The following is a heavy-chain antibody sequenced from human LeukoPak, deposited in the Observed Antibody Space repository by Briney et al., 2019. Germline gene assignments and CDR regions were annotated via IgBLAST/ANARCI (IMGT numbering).Heavy chain of an antibody. D-gene: IGHD6-13*01. Sequence: GGSLRLSCAASGFTFSTFAMIWVRQPPGKGLEWVSSIFPSGGEIHYADSVRGRFTISRDNSKSTLSLQMNSLRAEDTAVYYCARKTSSSWAPLDYWGQGTLVTVSS. V-gene: IGHV3-23*01. CDR3: ARKTSSSWAPLDY. CDR2: IFPSGGEI. CDR1: GFTFSTFA. J-gene: IGHJ4*02.